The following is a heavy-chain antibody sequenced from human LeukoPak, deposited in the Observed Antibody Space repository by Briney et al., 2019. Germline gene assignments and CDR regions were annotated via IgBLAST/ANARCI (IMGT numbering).Heavy chain of an antibody. CDR1: GFTFDDYG. Sequence: GGSLRLSCAASGFTFDDYGMSWVRQAPGKGLEWVSGINWNGGSTGYADSVKGRFTISRDNAKNSLYLQMNSLRAEDTALYYCARSITMVRGVISYYYMDVWGKGTTVTVSS. D-gene: IGHD3-10*01. CDR3: ARSITMVRGVISYYYMDV. CDR2: INWNGGST. V-gene: IGHV3-20*04. J-gene: IGHJ6*03.